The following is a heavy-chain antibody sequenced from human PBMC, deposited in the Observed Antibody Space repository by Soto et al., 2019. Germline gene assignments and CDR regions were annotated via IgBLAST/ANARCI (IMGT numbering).Heavy chain of an antibody. CDR1: GFTFSDYS. CDR3: ARKILGSTTRPNYWYFDL. D-gene: IGHD7-27*01. J-gene: IGHJ2*01. V-gene: IGHV3-11*01. CDR2: IRSTDSSI. Sequence: QEQLVESGGGLVKPGGSPRLSCAASGFTFSDYSMSWIRQAPGKGLEWISYIRSTDSSIFYADSVKGRFTISRDNARSSLYLQMNSLGVDDTAVYYCARKILGSTTRPNYWYFDLWGRGTLVTVSS.